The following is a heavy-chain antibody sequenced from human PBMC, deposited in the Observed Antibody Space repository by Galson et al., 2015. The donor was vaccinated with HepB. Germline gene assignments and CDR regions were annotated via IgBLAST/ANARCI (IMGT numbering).Heavy chain of an antibody. J-gene: IGHJ4*02. V-gene: IGHV3-7*03. Sequence: SLRLSCAASGFTSSAYWMSWVRQVPGKGLEWVADVHLDGSEMYYADPVKGRFTISRDNAERSVSLHMYSLRAEDTAVYYCAREVMIRTLAHKTPDYWGQGTLVTVSS. CDR3: AREVMIRTLAHKTPDY. CDR1: GFTSSAYW. D-gene: IGHD3-16*01. CDR2: VHLDGSEM.